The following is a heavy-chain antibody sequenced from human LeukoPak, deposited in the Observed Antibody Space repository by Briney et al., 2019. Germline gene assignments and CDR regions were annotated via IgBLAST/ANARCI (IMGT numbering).Heavy chain of an antibody. D-gene: IGHD3-22*01. CDR2: ITGSGGNT. V-gene: IGHV3-23*01. J-gene: IGHJ4*02. CDR1: GFTVSSNS. CDR3: AKADYYDNY. Sequence: GGSLRLSCTVSGFTVSSNSMSWVRQAPGKGLEWVSGITGSGGNTYYADSVKGRFTISRDNSENTLYLQMNSLRAEDTAVYYCAKADYYDNYWGQGTLVTVSS.